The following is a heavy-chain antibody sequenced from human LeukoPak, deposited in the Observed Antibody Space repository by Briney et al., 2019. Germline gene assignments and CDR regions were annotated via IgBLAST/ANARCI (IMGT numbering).Heavy chain of an antibody. Sequence: PGGSLRLPCAASGFTFINAWMTWVRQAPGKGLEWIGRIKSKTNGGTTDYATPVKGRFTFSRDDSKSTLYLQMDSLKTEDTGVYYCTTAPDSSDYWGQGTLVTVSS. V-gene: IGHV3-15*01. CDR1: GFTFINAW. J-gene: IGHJ4*02. CDR3: TTAPDSSDY. D-gene: IGHD3-3*01. CDR2: IKSKTNGGTT.